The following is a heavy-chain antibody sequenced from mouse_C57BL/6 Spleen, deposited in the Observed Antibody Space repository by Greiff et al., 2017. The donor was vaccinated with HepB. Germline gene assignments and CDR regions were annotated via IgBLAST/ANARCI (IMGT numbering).Heavy chain of an antibody. J-gene: IGHJ2*01. D-gene: IGHD2-3*01. Sequence: QVQLQQPGAELVKPGASVKLSCKASGYTFTSYWMHWVKQRPGRGLEWIGRFDPNSGGTKYNEKFKSKATLTVDKPSSTAYMQLSSLTSEDSAVYYCARGIYDGYYDYFDYWGQGTTLTVSS. CDR1: GYTFTSYW. CDR3: ARGIYDGYYDYFDY. CDR2: FDPNSGGT. V-gene: IGHV1-72*01.